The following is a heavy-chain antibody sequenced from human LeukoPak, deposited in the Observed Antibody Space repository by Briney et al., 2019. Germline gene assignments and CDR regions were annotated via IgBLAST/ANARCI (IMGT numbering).Heavy chain of an antibody. CDR3: ARGPYCSSTSCYTYRPFVPAYYYYGMDV. CDR1: GGSFSGYY. D-gene: IGHD2-2*02. V-gene: IGHV4-34*01. Sequence: PSETLSLTCAVYGGSFSGYYWSWIRQPPGKGLEWIGEINHSGSTNYNPSLKSRVTISVATSKNQFSLKLSSVTAADTAVYYCARGPYCSSTSCYTYRPFVPAYYYYGMDVWGQGTTVTVSS. CDR2: INHSGST. J-gene: IGHJ6*02.